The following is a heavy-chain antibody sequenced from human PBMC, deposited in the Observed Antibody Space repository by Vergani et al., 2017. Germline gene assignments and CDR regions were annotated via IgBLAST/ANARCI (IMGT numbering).Heavy chain of an antibody. D-gene: IGHD3-22*01. V-gene: IGHV3-23*04. CDR2: ISARYPST. Sequence: VQLVESGGGVIQPGGSVRLSCAASGFTFSACPMTWVRQAPGKGLEWVSAISARYPSTYYADSVKGRFTISRDNSKNMLYLQMNSLRAEDTAVYYCARLSYDTTPYLQGGYDCWGQGILVSVSA. CDR1: GFTFSACP. J-gene: IGHJ4*02. CDR3: ARLSYDTTPYLQGGYDC.